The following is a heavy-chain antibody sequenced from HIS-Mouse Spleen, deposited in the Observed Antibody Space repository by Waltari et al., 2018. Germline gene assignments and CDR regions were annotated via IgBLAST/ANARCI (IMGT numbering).Heavy chain of an antibody. Sequence: EVQLVESGGSLVKPGGSLRLSCAASGFTFSSYSMNWVRQEPGKGLEWVSSISSSSSYIYYADSVKGRFTISTDNAKNSLYLQMNSLRAEDTAVYYCARGLGINLLGSFDLWGRGTLVTVSS. CDR3: ARGLGINLLGSFDL. D-gene: IGHD2-8*02. J-gene: IGHJ2*01. CDR1: GFTFSSYS. CDR2: ISSSSSYI. V-gene: IGHV3-21*01.